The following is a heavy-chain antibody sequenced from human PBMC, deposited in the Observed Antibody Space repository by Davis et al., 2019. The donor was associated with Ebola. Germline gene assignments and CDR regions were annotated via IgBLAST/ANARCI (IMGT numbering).Heavy chain of an antibody. CDR2: IYYSGST. CDR1: GGSISSYY. D-gene: IGHD6-13*01. V-gene: IGHV4-59*01. Sequence: MPSETLSLTCTVSGGSISSYYWSWIRQPPGKGLEWIGYIYYSGSTNYNPSLKSRVTISVDTSKNQFSLKLSSVTAADTAVYYCARARWVSSWYWDYWGQGTLVTVSS. CDR3: ARARWVSSWYWDY. J-gene: IGHJ4*02.